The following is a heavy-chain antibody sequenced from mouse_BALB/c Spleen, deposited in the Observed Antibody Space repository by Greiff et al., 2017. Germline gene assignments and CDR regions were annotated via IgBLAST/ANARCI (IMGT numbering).Heavy chain of an antibody. D-gene: IGHD1-2*01. J-gene: IGHJ4*01. CDR3: ASPFTTATAMDY. V-gene: IGHV1-87*01. CDR1: GYTFTSYW. Sequence: QVQLKESGAELARPGASVKLSCKASGYTFTSYWMQWVKQRPGQGLEWIGAIYPGDGDTRYTQKFKGKATLTADKSSSTAYMQLSSLASEDSAVYYCASPFTTATAMDYWGQGTSVTVSS. CDR2: IYPGDGDT.